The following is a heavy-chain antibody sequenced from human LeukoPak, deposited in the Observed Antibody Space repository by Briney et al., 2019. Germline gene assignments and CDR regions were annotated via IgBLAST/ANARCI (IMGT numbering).Heavy chain of an antibody. D-gene: IGHD2-15*01. CDR2: INHSGST. Sequence: SETLSLTCAVYGGSFSGYYWSWIRQPPGKGLEWIGEINHSGSTNYNPSLKSRATISVDTSNKQFSLKLTSVTAADTAVYYCARWWGFDPWGQGTLVTVSS. CDR1: GGSFSGYY. V-gene: IGHV4-34*01. J-gene: IGHJ5*02. CDR3: ARWWGFDP.